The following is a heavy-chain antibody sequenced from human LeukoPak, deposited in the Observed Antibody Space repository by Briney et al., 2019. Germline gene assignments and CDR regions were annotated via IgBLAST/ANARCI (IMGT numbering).Heavy chain of an antibody. CDR2: INHSGST. D-gene: IGHD5-12*01. V-gene: IGHV4-34*01. J-gene: IGHJ3*02. CDR1: GGSFSGYY. Sequence: SETLSLTCAVYGGSFSGYYWSWIRQPPGKGLEWIGEINHSGSTNYNPSLKSRVTISVDTSKNQFSLKLSSVTAAETAVYCCARSYEGAFDIWGQGTMVTVSS. CDR3: ARSYEGAFDI.